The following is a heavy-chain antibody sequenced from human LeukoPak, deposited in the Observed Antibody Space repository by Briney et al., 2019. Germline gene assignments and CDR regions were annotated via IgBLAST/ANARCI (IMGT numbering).Heavy chain of an antibody. CDR2: MSAHNGNT. Sequence: GASVRVSCKASGYTFNTFGICWLRQAPGQGLEWMGWMSAHNGNTYYAQKFEDRITMTTDTSTSTAYMELRSLRSDDTATYYCARFRIAVTGIPDYWGQGTLVTVS. V-gene: IGHV1-18*04. J-gene: IGHJ4*02. D-gene: IGHD1-1*01. CDR3: ARFRIAVTGIPDY. CDR1: GYTFNTFG.